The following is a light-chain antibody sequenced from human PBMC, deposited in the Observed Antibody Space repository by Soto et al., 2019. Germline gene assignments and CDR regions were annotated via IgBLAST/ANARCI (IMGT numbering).Light chain of an antibody. V-gene: IGKV3D-20*02. CDR1: QSVSSSY. J-gene: IGKJ5*01. Sequence: EIVLTQSPGTLSLSPGERATLSCRASQSVSSSYLAWYQQKPGQTPRLLVYGASNRATGIPARFSGSGSGTDFTLNISSLEPEDFAVYYCQQRSNWPPEITFGQGTRLEIK. CDR2: GAS. CDR3: QQRSNWPPEIT.